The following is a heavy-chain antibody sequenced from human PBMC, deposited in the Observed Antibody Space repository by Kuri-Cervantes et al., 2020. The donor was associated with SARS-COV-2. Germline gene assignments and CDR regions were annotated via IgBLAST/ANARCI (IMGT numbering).Heavy chain of an antibody. Sequence: WVRQASGKGLEWVGSIYYSGSTYYNPSLKSRVTISVDTSKKQFSLKLSSVTAADTAVYYCAREAVVPDYYDSSGYSGPPYYMDVWGKGTTVTVSS. D-gene: IGHD3-22*01. V-gene: IGHV4-39*02. CDR2: IYYSGST. CDR3: AREAVVPDYYDSSGYSGPPYYMDV. J-gene: IGHJ6*03.